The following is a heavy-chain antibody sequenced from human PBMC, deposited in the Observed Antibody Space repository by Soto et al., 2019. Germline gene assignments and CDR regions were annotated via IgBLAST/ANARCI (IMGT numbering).Heavy chain of an antibody. CDR3: AKDKLVAVAGLYYYYGMDV. J-gene: IGHJ6*02. V-gene: IGHV3-9*01. D-gene: IGHD6-19*01. CDR1: GFTFDDYA. CDR2: ISWNSGSI. Sequence: GGSLRLSCAASGFTFDDYAMHWVRQAPGKGLEWVSGISWNSGSIGYADSVKGRFTTSRDNAKNSLYLQMNSLRAEDTALYYCAKDKLVAVAGLYYYYGMDVWGQGTTVTVSS.